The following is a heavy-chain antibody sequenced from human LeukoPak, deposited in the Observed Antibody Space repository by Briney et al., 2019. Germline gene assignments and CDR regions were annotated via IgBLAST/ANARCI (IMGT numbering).Heavy chain of an antibody. Sequence: PGGSLRLSCAASGFAFSMYNMNWVRQAPGKGLEWLSYTSGSGSTKYYADSVRGRFTISRDNAKNSLYLQMNSLRDEDTAVYYCARDNTVANDYWGQGTLVTVSS. CDR1: GFAFSMYN. CDR3: ARDNTVANDY. V-gene: IGHV3-48*02. J-gene: IGHJ4*02. D-gene: IGHD4-17*01. CDR2: TSGSGSTK.